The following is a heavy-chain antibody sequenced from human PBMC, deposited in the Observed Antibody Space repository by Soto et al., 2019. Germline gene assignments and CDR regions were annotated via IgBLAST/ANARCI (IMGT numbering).Heavy chain of an antibody. Sequence: PSQSLSPTCAISGDNISSNSAAWNWIRQSPSRGLAWLGRTYYRSRWSSDYAESVTGRITINPDTSKNQISMLLNSVTPEDTAVYCSARIIAVGGANWFDPWGQGTKVTVYS. CDR3: ARIIAVGGANWFDP. CDR2: TYYRSRWSS. V-gene: IGHV6-1*01. J-gene: IGHJ5*02. CDR1: GDNISSNSAA. D-gene: IGHD6-19*01.